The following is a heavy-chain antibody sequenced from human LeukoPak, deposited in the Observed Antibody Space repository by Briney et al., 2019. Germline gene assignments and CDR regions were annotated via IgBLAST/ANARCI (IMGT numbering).Heavy chain of an antibody. V-gene: IGHV4-59*12. CDR2: FYNSRTS. Sequence: SETLSLTCSVSGGSISSYYWNWIRQPPGKGLEWIGYFYNSRTSNYNPTLKSRVTISVDTSKNQFSLKLSSVTAADTAVYYCARGRRLGYCSSTSCFYYYYYGMDVWGKGTTVTVSS. D-gene: IGHD2-2*01. J-gene: IGHJ6*04. CDR1: GGSISSYY. CDR3: ARGRRLGYCSSTSCFYYYYYGMDV.